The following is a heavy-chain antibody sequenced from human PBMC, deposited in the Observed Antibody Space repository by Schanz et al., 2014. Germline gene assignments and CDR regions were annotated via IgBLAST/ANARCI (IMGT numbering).Heavy chain of an antibody. CDR1: GFTFSNYG. V-gene: IGHV3-30*18. J-gene: IGHJ5*02. Sequence: QVQLVESGGGVVQPGRSLRLSCAASGFTFSNYGLVWVRQAPGKGLEWLAVISYDGSDKFHADSVKGRFTISRDNSKTTLYLQMNSLRVEDTAGYYCAKDFVPLVQQLIRSGGAHLDRWGQGTLVTVSS. CDR3: AKDFVPLVQQLIRSGGAHLDR. D-gene: IGHD6-13*01. CDR2: ISYDGSDK.